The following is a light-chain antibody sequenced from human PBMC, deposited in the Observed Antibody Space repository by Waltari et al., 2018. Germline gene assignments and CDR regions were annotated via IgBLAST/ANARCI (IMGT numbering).Light chain of an antibody. V-gene: IGKV1-5*03. Sequence: DIKMTQSPSTLSASVGDIFTIPCRACQSISNWLAWYQQKPGKAPKLLIYKASTLESGVPSRFSGSGSGTEFTLTISSLQPDDFATYYCQQYNSYSLLTFGGGTKVEIK. CDR2: KAS. J-gene: IGKJ4*01. CDR1: QSISNW. CDR3: QQYNSYSLLT.